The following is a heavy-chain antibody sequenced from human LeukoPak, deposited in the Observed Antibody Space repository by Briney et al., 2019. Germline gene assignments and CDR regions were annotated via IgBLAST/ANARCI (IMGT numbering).Heavy chain of an antibody. J-gene: IGHJ4*02. V-gene: IGHV3-21*01. Sequence: GGSLRLSCAASGFTFSSYSMNWVRQAPGKGLEWVSSISSSSSYIYYADSVKGRFTISRDNAKNSLYLQMNSLRAEDTAVYYCARQGITIFGVVNDYWGQGILVTVSS. D-gene: IGHD3-3*01. CDR1: GFTFSSYS. CDR3: ARQGITIFGVVNDY. CDR2: ISSSSSYI.